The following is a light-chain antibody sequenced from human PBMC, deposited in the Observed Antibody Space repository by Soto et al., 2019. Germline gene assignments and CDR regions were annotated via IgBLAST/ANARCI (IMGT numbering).Light chain of an antibody. CDR1: QSVSSS. CDR2: DAS. V-gene: IGKV3-11*01. J-gene: IGKJ1*01. Sequence: EIVLTQSPATLSLSPGERATLSCRASQSVSSSLAWYQQKPGQAPRLLIYDASNRATGIPARFSGSGSGTDFTLTISSLEPEDFAVYYCQKRSKWPPWTFGQGTKVEI. CDR3: QKRSKWPPWT.